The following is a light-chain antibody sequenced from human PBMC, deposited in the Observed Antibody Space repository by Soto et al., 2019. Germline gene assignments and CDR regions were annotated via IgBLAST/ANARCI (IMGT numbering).Light chain of an antibody. J-gene: IGKJ4*01. CDR2: GAS. CDR3: QQDNNWPPLT. Sequence: EIVMTQSPATLSVSPGERATVSCRASQFVGSNLAWYQQKPVQAPRLLIYGASTRATGIPARFSGSGSGTEFTLTISSLQSEYVALYYCQQDNNWPPLTFGGGTKVEIK. V-gene: IGKV3-15*01. CDR1: QFVGSN.